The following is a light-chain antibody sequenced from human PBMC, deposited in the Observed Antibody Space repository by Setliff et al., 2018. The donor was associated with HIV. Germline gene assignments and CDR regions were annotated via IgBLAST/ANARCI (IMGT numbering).Light chain of an antibody. J-gene: IGLJ1*01. CDR1: KLWDRY. CDR2: QNN. Sequence: SYELTQPPSVSVSPGQTASITCSGDKLWDRYVSWYQQKPGQSPMLVIYQNNKRPSGIPERFSGSKSGSTATLTISETQAMDEADYYCQAWDISTGWVFGTGTKV. V-gene: IGLV3-1*01. CDR3: QAWDISTGWV.